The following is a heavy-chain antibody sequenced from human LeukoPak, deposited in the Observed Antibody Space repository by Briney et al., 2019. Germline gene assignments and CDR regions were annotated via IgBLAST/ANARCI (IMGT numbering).Heavy chain of an antibody. J-gene: IGHJ4*02. CDR2: IYYGGST. Sequence: SGTLSLTCSVSGGSISSSSYYWGWIRQPPGKGLEWIGSIYYGGSTYYNPSLKSRVTVSVDTSKNQFSLKLSSVTAADTAVYYCARTITMVRGAPLVFDYWGQGTLVTVSS. D-gene: IGHD3-10*01. V-gene: IGHV4-39*01. CDR3: ARTITMVRGAPLVFDY. CDR1: GGSISSSSYY.